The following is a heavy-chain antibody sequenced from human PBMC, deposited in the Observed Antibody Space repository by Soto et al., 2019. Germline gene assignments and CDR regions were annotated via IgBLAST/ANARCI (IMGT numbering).Heavy chain of an antibody. Sequence: TGGSLRLSCAASGFTFSSYAMHWVRQAPGKGLEWVAVISYDGSNKYYADSVKGRFTISRDNSKNTLYLQMNSLRAEDTAVYYCARDPGVIAARPNWFAPWGQGTLVTVSS. CDR3: ARDPGVIAARPNWFAP. D-gene: IGHD6-6*01. J-gene: IGHJ5*02. CDR1: GFTFSSYA. CDR2: ISYDGSNK. V-gene: IGHV3-30-3*01.